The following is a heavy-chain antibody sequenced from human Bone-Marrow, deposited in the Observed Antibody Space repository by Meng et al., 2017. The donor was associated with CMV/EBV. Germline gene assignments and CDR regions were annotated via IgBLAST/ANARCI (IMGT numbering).Heavy chain of an antibody. CDR1: GYTFTGYD. CDR3: ARDLGGYWSGGSCL. CDR2: INPNSGGT. D-gene: IGHD2-15*01. V-gene: IGHV1-2*02. Sequence: QVQPVQSGAEVKKPGASVKVSCKASGYTFTGYDMHWVRQASGQGLEWMGWINPNSGGTNYAQKFQGRVTMTRDTSISTAYMELSRLRSDDTAVYYCARDLGGYWSGGSCLWGQGTLVTVSS. J-gene: IGHJ4*02.